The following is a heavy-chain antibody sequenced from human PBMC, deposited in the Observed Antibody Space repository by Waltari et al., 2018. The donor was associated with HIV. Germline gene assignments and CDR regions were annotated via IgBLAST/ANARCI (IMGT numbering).Heavy chain of an antibody. CDR3: ASSRSDYDTKYYGMGV. V-gene: IGHV3-7*01. D-gene: IGHD5-12*01. Sequence: ELHLVESGGNLVQPGGSLRLSCTASGFPFRYSWMSWVRQAPGKGLEWVATIRYDGSDEVYGDSVKGRFTSSRDNAKSSVYLQMNSLRVEDSAIYYWASSRSDYDTKYYGMGVWGQGTTVSVSS. J-gene: IGHJ6*02. CDR1: GFPFRYSW. CDR2: IRYDGSDE.